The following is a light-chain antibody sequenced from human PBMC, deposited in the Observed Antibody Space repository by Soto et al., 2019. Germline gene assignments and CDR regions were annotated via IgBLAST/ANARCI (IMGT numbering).Light chain of an antibody. J-gene: IGKJ5*01. CDR2: GAS. Sequence: EIVLTQSPGTLSLSPGERATLSCRASQSVSSSYLAWYQQKPVQAPRLLIYGASSRATGIPDRFSGSGSGTDFTLTISSLEPEDFAVYYCQQRSNWPITFGQGTRLEI. V-gene: IGKV3D-20*02. CDR3: QQRSNWPIT. CDR1: QSVSSSY.